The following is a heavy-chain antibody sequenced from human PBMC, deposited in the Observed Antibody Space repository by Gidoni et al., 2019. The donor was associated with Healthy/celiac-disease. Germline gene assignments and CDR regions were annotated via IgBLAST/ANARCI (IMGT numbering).Heavy chain of an antibody. J-gene: IGHJ4*02. D-gene: IGHD6-13*01. Sequence: QVTLKESGPVLVKPTETLTLTCTVSVFSLSNARMGVSWIRQPPGKALEWLAHLFSNAEKSYSTSLKSRLTISKDTSKSQVVLTMTNMDPVDTATYYCARSLPGYSSSWYTADYWGQGTLVTVSS. CDR2: LFSNAEK. CDR1: VFSLSNARMG. CDR3: ARSLPGYSSSWYTADY. V-gene: IGHV2-26*01.